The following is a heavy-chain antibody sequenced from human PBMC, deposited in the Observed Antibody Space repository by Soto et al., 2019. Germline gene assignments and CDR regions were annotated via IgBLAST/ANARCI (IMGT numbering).Heavy chain of an antibody. J-gene: IGHJ4*02. CDR2: MSYDGSYK. CDR1: GLSFSTYA. V-gene: IGHV3-30*03. CDR3: ATPIVGGVGGGFEY. D-gene: IGHD1-26*01. Sequence: VQLVESGGGVVQPGRSLRLSCAASGLSFSTYAMHWVRQAPGKGLEWVAIMSYDGSYKSHADSVKGRFTISRDNSKNTLYLQMSSGRPEDTAVYYCATPIVGGVGGGFEYWGQGTLVTVSS.